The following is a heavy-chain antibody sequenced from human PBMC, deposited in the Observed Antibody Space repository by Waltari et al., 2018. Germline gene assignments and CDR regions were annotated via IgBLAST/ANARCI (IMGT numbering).Heavy chain of an antibody. CDR2: INHSGST. CDR3: ARDHIVVVASYAFDI. CDR1: GGSFSGYY. Sequence: QVQLQQWGAGLLKPSETLSLTCAVYGGSFSGYYWSWIRQPPGKGLEWIGEINHSGSTNNNPSLKSGVTISVDTSKNQFSLKLSSVTAADTAVYYCARDHIVVVASYAFDIWGQGTMVTVSS. V-gene: IGHV4-34*01. J-gene: IGHJ3*02. D-gene: IGHD2-21*01.